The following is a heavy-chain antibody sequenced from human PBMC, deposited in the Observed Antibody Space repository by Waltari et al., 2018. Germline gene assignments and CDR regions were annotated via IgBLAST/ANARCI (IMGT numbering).Heavy chain of an antibody. Sequence: QVQLVQSGAEVLKPGASVKVSCQASGYTSVNYDINWLRQAAGQGLEWMGWVNPNSGATAYAQKFLGRFTMTWDTSISTAYMELSNLRSDDTAVLYCARGRDIFANFDYNWFDPWGQGTLVTVSS. CDR1: GYTSVNYD. D-gene: IGHD2-21*01. V-gene: IGHV1-8*02. J-gene: IGHJ5*02. CDR3: ARGRDIFANFDYNWFDP. CDR2: VNPNSGAT.